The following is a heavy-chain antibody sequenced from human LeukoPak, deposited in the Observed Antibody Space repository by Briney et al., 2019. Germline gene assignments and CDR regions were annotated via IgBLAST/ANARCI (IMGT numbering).Heavy chain of an antibody. D-gene: IGHD3-3*01. Sequence: PGTSLRLSCVASGFTFGKYWMSWVRQAPGKGLEWVANIKLDGSEKNYVDSVKGRLTISRDNTKNSLYLQMNSLRAEDTAVFYCARDQYDTWSRRGNFDSWGQGTLVIVSS. J-gene: IGHJ4*02. CDR3: ARDQYDTWSRRGNFDS. CDR2: IKLDGSEK. V-gene: IGHV3-7*03. CDR1: GFTFGKYW.